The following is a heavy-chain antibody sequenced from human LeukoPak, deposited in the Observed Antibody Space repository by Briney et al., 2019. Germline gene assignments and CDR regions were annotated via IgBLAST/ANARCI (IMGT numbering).Heavy chain of an antibody. CDR3: ARTARLLES. D-gene: IGHD2-21*02. J-gene: IGHJ4*02. CDR2: INQDGSEK. CDR1: GFTFSSYW. V-gene: IGHV3-7*01. Sequence: GGSLRLSCAASGFTFSSYWMTWVRQAPGMGPECVANINQDGSEKNYVDSVRGRFTISRDNARNSLYLQLNSLRAEDTAVYYCARTARLLESWGQGTLVTVSS.